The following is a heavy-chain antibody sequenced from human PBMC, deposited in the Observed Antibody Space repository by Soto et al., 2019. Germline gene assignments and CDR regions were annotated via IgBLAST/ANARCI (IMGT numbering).Heavy chain of an antibody. Sequence: SETLSLTCAVYGGSFSGYYWSWIRQPPGKGLEWIGEINRSGSTNYNPSLKSRVTISVDTSKNQFSLKLSSVTAADTAVYYCARGSPRGFIVVVVAAPSSGGWFDPWGQGTLVTSPQ. D-gene: IGHD2-15*01. J-gene: IGHJ5*02. CDR3: ARGSPRGFIVVVVAAPSSGGWFDP. V-gene: IGHV4-34*01. CDR2: INRSGST. CDR1: GGSFSGYY.